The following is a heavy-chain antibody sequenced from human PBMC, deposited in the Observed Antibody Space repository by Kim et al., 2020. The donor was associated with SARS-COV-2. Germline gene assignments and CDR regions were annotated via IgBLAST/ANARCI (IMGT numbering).Heavy chain of an antibody. CDR3: ARGILKTTMILVVMTSESVYFDS. D-gene: IGHD3-22*01. J-gene: IGHJ4*02. CDR1: GGPFSGYY. Sequence: SETLSLTCAVYGGPFSGYYWSWIRQSPGKGLEWIGEISPSGNTNYNPSLKSRLTISVDTSKNQFSLKLTSVTAADTAMYYCARGILKTTMILVVMTSESVYFDSWGQGVLVTVSS. CDR2: ISPSGNT. V-gene: IGHV4-34*01.